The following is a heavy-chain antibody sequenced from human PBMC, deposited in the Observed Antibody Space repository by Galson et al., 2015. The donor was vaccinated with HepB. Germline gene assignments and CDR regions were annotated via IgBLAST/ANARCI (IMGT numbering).Heavy chain of an antibody. CDR1: GFTFGDYA. CDR2: IRSKAYGGTT. J-gene: IGHJ3*02. CDR3: TRDSPPYYDFWSGPQGGAFDI. Sequence: SLRLSCAASGFTFGDYAMSWFRQAPGKGLEWVGFIRSKAYGGTTEYAASVKGRFTISRDDSKSIAYLQMNSLKTEDTAVYYCTRDSPPYYDFWSGPQGGAFDIWGQGTMVTVSS. D-gene: IGHD3-3*01. V-gene: IGHV3-49*03.